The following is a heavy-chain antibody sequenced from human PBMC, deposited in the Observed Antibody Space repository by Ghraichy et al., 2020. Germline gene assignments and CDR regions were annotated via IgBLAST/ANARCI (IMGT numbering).Heavy chain of an antibody. CDR2: IKSKNVGEST. Sequence: GGSLRLSCAASGFTFTNAWLSWVRQAPGKGLEWVARIKSKNVGESTDYAAPVKCIFTISSDDSTTMLYLQMTSLKSVGTAVYYCTKDSPSPMAQIDHWGQGSLVTVSS. D-gene: IGHD3-10*01. CDR1: GFTFTNAW. CDR3: TKDSPSPMAQIDH. V-gene: IGHV3-15*01. J-gene: IGHJ4*02.